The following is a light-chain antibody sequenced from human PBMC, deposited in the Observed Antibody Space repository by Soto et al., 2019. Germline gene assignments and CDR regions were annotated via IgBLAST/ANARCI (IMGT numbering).Light chain of an antibody. Sequence: VMTQSPDSLAVSLGERATINCRSSQSVLSNSDNKNYLAWFQQKPGQPPKLLFYWASTRESGVPDRFSGSGSATDFTLTISSLQAEDVAVYYCQQYHSDPITFGQVTRLEIK. CDR2: WAS. CDR3: QQYHSDPIT. CDR1: QSVLSNSDNKNY. V-gene: IGKV4-1*01. J-gene: IGKJ5*01.